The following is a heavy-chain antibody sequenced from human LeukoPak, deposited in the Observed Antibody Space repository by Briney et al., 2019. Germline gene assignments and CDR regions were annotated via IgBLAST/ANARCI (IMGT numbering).Heavy chain of an antibody. J-gene: IGHJ5*02. V-gene: IGHV3-7*01. CDR1: EFTFSAYW. Sequence: GGSLRLSCAASEFTFSAYWMSWVRQAPGKGLEWVANIKEDGRETYYVDSVKGRFTISRDNAKNSLYLRGNSLRAEDTAVYYCARVTRNSGRHPSLFDNWGQGTLVIVSS. CDR2: IKEDGRET. CDR3: ARVTRNSGRHPSLFDN. D-gene: IGHD1-26*01.